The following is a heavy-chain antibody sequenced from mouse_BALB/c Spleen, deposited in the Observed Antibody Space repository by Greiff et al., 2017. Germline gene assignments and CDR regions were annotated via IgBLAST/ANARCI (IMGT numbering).Heavy chain of an antibody. CDR3: ARDMATATGYAMDY. CDR1: GFSLTSYG. J-gene: IGHJ4*01. D-gene: IGHD1-2*01. V-gene: IGHV2-9*02. Sequence: VMLVESGPGLVAPSQSLSITCTVSGFSLTSYGVHWVRQPPGKGLEWLGVIWAGGSTNYNSALMSRLSISKDNSKSQVFLKMNSLQTDDTAMYYCARDMATATGYAMDYWGQGTSVTVSS. CDR2: IWAGGST.